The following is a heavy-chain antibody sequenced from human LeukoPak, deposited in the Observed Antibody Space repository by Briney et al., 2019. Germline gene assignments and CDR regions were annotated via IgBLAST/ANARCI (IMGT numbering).Heavy chain of an antibody. CDR1: GGSISSYY. CDR3: ARWGGTVVRGVSFYYGMDV. Sequence: SETLSLTCTVSGGSISSYYWSWIRQPPGKGLEWIGEINHSGSTNYNPSLKSRVTISVDTSKNQFSLKLSSVTAADTAVYYCARWGGTVVRGVSFYYGMDVWGQGTTVTVSS. CDR2: INHSGST. V-gene: IGHV4-34*01. J-gene: IGHJ6*02. D-gene: IGHD3-10*01.